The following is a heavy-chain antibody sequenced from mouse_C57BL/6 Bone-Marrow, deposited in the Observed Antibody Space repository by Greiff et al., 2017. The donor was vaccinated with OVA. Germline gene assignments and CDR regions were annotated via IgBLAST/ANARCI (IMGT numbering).Heavy chain of an antibody. CDR1: GFTFSDYG. CDR2: ISSGSSTI. J-gene: IGHJ4*01. V-gene: IGHV5-17*01. Sequence: EVKLVESGGGLVKPGGSLKLSCAASGFTFSDYGMHWVRQAPETGLEWVAYISSGSSTIYYADTVKGRFTISRDNAKNTLCLQMTSLRSEDTAMYYCARRNSYAMDYWGQGTSVTVSS. CDR3: ARRNSYAMDY.